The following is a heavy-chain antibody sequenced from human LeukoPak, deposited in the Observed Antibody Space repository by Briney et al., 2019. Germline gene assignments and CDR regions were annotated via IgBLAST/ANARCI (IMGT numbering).Heavy chain of an antibody. CDR2: IKEDGTQK. CDR3: AKTGERDY. V-gene: IGHV3-7*01. Sequence: GGSLRLSCAASGFTFNKSWMSWVRQAPGKGPEWLANIKEDGTQKYYVDSVRGRFTISRENAENSLYLQMNSLRDEDTAVYYCAKTGERDYWGRGTLVTVSS. CDR1: GFTFNKSW. D-gene: IGHD7-27*01. J-gene: IGHJ4*02.